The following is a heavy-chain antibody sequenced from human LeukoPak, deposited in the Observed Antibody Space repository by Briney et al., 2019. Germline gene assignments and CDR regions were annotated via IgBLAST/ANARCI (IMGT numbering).Heavy chain of an antibody. D-gene: IGHD6-13*01. CDR2: IYNSGST. J-gene: IGHJ4*02. CDR1: GGSISSSSYY. V-gene: IGHV4-61*05. CDR3: ARGVVAAAGRTFDF. Sequence: SETLSLTCTVSGGSISSSSYYWGWIRQPPGKGLEWIGYIYNSGSTDYNPSLKSRVTISLDTSKNQFSLKLSSVTAADTAVYYCARGVVAAAGRTFDFWGQGTLVTVSS.